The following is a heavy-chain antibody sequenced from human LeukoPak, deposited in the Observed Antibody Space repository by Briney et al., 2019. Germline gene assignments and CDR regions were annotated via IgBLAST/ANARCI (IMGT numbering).Heavy chain of an antibody. V-gene: IGHV3-23*01. Sequence: GGSLRLSCAASGFTFSSYGMSWVRQAPGKGLEWVSGISDSAGTTNYADSVKGRFSVSRDNSKNTLYLQMNSLRAEDTAVYYCAKRVHTSSWYAAFDYWGQGTLVTVSS. CDR2: ISDSAGTT. CDR1: GFTFSSYG. D-gene: IGHD6-13*01. CDR3: AKRVHTSSWYAAFDY. J-gene: IGHJ4*02.